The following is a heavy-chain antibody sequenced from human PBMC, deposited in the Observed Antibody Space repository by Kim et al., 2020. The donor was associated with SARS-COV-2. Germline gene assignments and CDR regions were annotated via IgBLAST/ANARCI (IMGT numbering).Heavy chain of an antibody. Sequence: GGSLRLSCAASGFTFSSYGMHWVRQAPGKGLEWVAVISYDGSNKYYADSVKGRFTISRDNSKNTLYLQMNSLRAEDTAVYYCAKVITSRPTIVVVPAADYYYYYGIDVSGQGAT. J-gene: IGHJ6*01. V-gene: IGHV3-30*18. D-gene: IGHD2-2*01. CDR3: AKVITSRPTIVVVPAADYYYYYGIDV. CDR1: GFTFSSYG. CDR2: ISYDGSNK.